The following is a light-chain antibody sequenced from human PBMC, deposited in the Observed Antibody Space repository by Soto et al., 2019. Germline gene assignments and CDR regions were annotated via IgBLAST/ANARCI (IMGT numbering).Light chain of an antibody. Sequence: QSVLTQPPSVSGAPGQRVTISCTGSSSNIGAGYDVHWYQQLPGTAPKLLIYGNSNRPSGVPDRFTVSKSGTSASLAITGLQAEYEADYYCQSYDSSLSGYVFGTGTKLTVL. CDR1: SSNIGAGYD. V-gene: IGLV1-40*01. CDR2: GNS. J-gene: IGLJ1*01. CDR3: QSYDSSLSGYV.